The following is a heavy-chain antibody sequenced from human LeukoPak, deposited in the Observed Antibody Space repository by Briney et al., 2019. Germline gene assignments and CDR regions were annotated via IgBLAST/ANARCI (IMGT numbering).Heavy chain of an antibody. CDR3: AKDRGYFEVFEY. Sequence: PGGSLRLSCAASGFTFTNYVMGWVRQAPGKGLDWVAGISGSGKNIYYADSVKGRFTIFRDNSKNTLYLQMNSLRAEDTAVYYCAKDRGYFEVFEYWGQGTLVTVSS. D-gene: IGHD3-9*01. CDR2: ISGSGKNI. CDR1: GFTFTNYV. J-gene: IGHJ4*02. V-gene: IGHV3-23*01.